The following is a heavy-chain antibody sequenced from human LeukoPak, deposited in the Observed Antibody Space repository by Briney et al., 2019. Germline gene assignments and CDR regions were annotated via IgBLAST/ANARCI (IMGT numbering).Heavy chain of an antibody. Sequence: GGSLRLSCAASGFTVSSTHMSWVRQAPGKGLEWVSTISGGTSGTHYADSVRGRFTISRDNSKNTLYLQLNSLRADDTAVYYCVKDEWYGSSSYFDFWGQGTLVTVSS. CDR1: GFTVSSTH. CDR3: VKDEWYGSSSYFDF. J-gene: IGHJ4*02. CDR2: ISGGTSGT. V-gene: IGHV3-23*01. D-gene: IGHD6-6*01.